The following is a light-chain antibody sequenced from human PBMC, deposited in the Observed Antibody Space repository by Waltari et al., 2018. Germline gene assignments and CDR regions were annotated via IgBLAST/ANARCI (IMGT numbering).Light chain of an antibody. CDR2: WAS. Sequence: DIVLTQSPDSLHVSLGETAPINCKSSLSVFHSSANYNYLAWYPQRPGQPPKLPFYWASTQDSGVPDRFSASGSDTDFTLTITSLQAEDVAVYYCQQHFSSVSFGGGTKLAI. V-gene: IGKV4-1*01. CDR1: LSVFHSSANYNY. CDR3: QQHFSSVS. J-gene: IGKJ4*01.